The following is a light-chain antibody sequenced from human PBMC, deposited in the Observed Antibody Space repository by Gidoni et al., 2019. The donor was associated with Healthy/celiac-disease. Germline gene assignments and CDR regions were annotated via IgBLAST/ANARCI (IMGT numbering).Light chain of an antibody. CDR1: SRYVGSYNL. CDR3: CSYAGSKV. J-gene: IGLJ3*02. V-gene: IGLV2-23*02. Sequence: QSALTQPASVSGSPGQSITISCTGTSRYVGSYNLVSWYQQHPGKAPKLIIYDVSNRPSGVSNRFSGSKSGNTASLTISGLQAEDEADYYCCSYAGSKVFGGGTKLTVL. CDR2: DVS.